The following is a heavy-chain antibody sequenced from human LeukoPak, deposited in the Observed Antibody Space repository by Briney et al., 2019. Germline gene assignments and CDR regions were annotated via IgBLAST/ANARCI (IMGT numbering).Heavy chain of an antibody. J-gene: IGHJ4*02. CDR1: AFTFSDYS. V-gene: IGHV3-48*01. D-gene: IGHD1-26*01. CDR2: ISGRSSTI. CDR3: ARDRLTSGSYFFDY. Sequence: GGSLRLSCAASAFTFSDYSMNWGRQAPGKGLEWISYISGRSSTIYYADSVRGRFTISRDNAKNSMYLQMNSLRAEDTAVYYCARDRLTSGSYFFDYWGQGTLVTVSS.